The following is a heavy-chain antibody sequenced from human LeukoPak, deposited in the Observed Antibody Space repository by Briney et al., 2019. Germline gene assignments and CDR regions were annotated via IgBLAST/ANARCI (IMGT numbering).Heavy chain of an antibody. V-gene: IGHV3-21*01. J-gene: IGHJ4*02. D-gene: IGHD6-13*01. CDR3: AKADSSSWYTPIDY. CDR2: ISISSSYI. Sequence: PGGSLRLSCATSGFTFKSYAMNWVRQAPGKVLEWVSSISISSSYIYYADSVKGRFTISRDNSKNTLYLQMNSLRAEDTAVYYCAKADSSSWYTPIDYWGQGTLVTVSS. CDR1: GFTFKSYA.